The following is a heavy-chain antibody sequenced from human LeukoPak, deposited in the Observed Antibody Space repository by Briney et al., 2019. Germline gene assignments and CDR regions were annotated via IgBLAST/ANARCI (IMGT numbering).Heavy chain of an antibody. CDR1: GFTFSSYN. CDR2: ISSGSSTI. Sequence: PGGSQRLSCAASGFTFSSYNMNWVRQAPGKGLEWVSYISSGSSTIYYADSVKGRFTISRDNAKNSLYLQMNSLRAEDTAVYYCARGGEIGYDFWSGYYDYWGQGTLVTVSS. D-gene: IGHD3-3*01. V-gene: IGHV3-48*01. J-gene: IGHJ4*02. CDR3: ARGGEIGYDFWSGYYDY.